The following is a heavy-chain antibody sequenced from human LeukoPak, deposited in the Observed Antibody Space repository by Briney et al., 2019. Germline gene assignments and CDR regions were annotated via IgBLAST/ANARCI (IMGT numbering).Heavy chain of an antibody. Sequence: PSETLSLTCTVSNGSITTSSYNWGWIRQPPGKGLEWIGNIYHSGSTYYNPSLKSRVTISVDTSKNQFSLKLSSVTAADTAVYYCARNNGYSSGWYTHWGQGTLVTVSS. CDR2: IYHSGST. V-gene: IGHV4-39*07. CDR3: ARNNGYSSGWYTH. CDR1: NGSITTSSYN. D-gene: IGHD6-19*01. J-gene: IGHJ4*02.